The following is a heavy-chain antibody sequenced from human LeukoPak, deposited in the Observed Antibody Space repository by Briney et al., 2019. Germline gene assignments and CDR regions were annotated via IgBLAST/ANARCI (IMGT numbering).Heavy chain of an antibody. J-gene: IGHJ4*02. CDR2: IYYSGST. Sequence: SETLSLTCTVSGGSISSSSYYWGWIRQPPGKGLEWIGSIYYSGSTYYNPSLKSRVTISVDTSKNQFSLKLSSVTAAGTAVYYCARTHRDTAMVTAYFDYWGQGTLVTVSS. D-gene: IGHD5-18*01. CDR3: ARTHRDTAMVTAYFDY. CDR1: GGSISSSSYY. V-gene: IGHV4-39*01.